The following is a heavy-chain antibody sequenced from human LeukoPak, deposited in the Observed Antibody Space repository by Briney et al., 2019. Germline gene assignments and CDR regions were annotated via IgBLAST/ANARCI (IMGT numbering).Heavy chain of an antibody. D-gene: IGHD2-15*01. V-gene: IGHV3-21*01. J-gene: IGHJ4*02. Sequence: SGGSLRLSCAASGFTFSSYYMNWVRQAPGKGLEWVSSISRSGNYTYYADSVKGRFTISRDNAKNSLYLQMNSLRAEDTAVYYCARDGGGGLDYWGQGTLVTVSS. CDR1: GFTFSSYY. CDR3: ARDGGGGLDY. CDR2: ISRSGNYT.